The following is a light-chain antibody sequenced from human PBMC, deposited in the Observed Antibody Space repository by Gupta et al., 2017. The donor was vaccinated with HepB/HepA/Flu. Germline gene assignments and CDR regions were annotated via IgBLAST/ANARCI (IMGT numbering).Light chain of an antibody. J-gene: IGLJ1*01. Sequence: QSALTQPRSVSGSPGQSVTISCTGTISDVGGYNFVSWYQVHPGKAPILIISDVSERPSGVPDRFSGSKSGNTASLTISGLQAEDESDYYCCSYAGSPDVFGTGTRVAVL. CDR2: DVS. CDR3: CSYAGSPDV. V-gene: IGLV2-11*01. CDR1: ISDVGGYNF.